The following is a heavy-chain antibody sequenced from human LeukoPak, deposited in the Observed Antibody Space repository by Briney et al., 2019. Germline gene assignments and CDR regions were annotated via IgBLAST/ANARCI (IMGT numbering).Heavy chain of an antibody. CDR3: ARDPGSGAYVPSFDY. V-gene: IGHV3-30-3*01. D-gene: IGHD4-17*01. J-gene: IGHJ4*02. CDR1: GFTFSSYA. CDR2: ISYDGSNK. Sequence: GGSLRLSCAASGFTFSSYAMHWVRQAPGKGLEWVAVISYDGSNKYYADSVKGRFTISRDNSKNTLYLQMNSLRAEDTAVYYCARDPGSGAYVPSFDYWGQGTLDTVSS.